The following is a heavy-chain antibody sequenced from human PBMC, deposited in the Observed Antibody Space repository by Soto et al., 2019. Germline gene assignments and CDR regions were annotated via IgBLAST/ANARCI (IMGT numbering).Heavy chain of an antibody. V-gene: IGHV4-59*11. D-gene: IGHD1-1*01. CDR3: AKTGPDGDDWFDP. CDR2: IYYTRHT. J-gene: IGHJ5*02. CDR1: GGSISGHY. Sequence: PSETLSLTCTVSGGSISGHYWTWIRQPPGKGLEWIGYIYYTRHTVYNPSLKSRITFSVDTSKNQLSLKLTSVTAADTAVYYCAKTGPDGDDWFDPWGQGTLVTVSS.